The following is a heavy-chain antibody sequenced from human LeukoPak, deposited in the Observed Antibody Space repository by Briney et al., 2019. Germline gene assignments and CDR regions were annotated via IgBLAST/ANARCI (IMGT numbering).Heavy chain of an antibody. CDR3: AREKQWLVHAFDI. D-gene: IGHD6-19*01. CDR2: IYYSGST. Sequence: SETLSLTCTVSGGSISSYYWSWIRQPPGKGLEWIGYIYYSGSTNCNPSLKSRVTISVDTSKNQFSLKLSSVTAADTAVYYCAREKQWLVHAFDIWGQGTMVTVSS. J-gene: IGHJ3*02. V-gene: IGHV4-59*01. CDR1: GGSISSYY.